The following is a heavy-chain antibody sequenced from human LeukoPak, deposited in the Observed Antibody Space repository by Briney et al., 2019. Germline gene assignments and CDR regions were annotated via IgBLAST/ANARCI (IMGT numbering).Heavy chain of an antibody. V-gene: IGHV4-39*01. J-gene: IGHJ4*02. Sequence: SETLSLTCTVSGGSISSSSYYWGWIRQPPGKGLEWIGSIYYSGSTYYNPSLKSRVTIPVDTSKNQFSLKLSSVTAADTAVYYCARHAIHAGGYDTEGDYFDYWGQGTLVTVSS. CDR2: IYYSGST. CDR3: ARHAIHAGGYDTEGDYFDY. CDR1: GGSISSSSYY. D-gene: IGHD1-1*01.